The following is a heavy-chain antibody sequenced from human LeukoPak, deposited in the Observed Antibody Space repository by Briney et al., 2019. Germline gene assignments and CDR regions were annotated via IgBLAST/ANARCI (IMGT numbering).Heavy chain of an antibody. CDR1: GGSFSGYY. Sequence: PSETLSLTCAVYGGSFSGYYWSWIRQPPGKGPEWIGEIDHSGSTNYNPSLKSRVTISVDTSKNQFSLKLSSVTAADTALYYCARAKYYYGSGNYLPYYYYYGMDVWGQGTTVTVSS. CDR2: IDHSGST. CDR3: ARAKYYYGSGNYLPYYYYYGMDV. D-gene: IGHD3-10*01. J-gene: IGHJ6*02. V-gene: IGHV4-34*01.